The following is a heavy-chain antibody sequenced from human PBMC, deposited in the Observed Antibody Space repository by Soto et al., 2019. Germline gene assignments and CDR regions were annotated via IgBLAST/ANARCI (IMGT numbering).Heavy chain of an antibody. J-gene: IGHJ5*02. CDR1: GGSISSYY. CDR3: ARDQDSSGWYNWFDP. CDR2: IYYSGST. Sequence: TSETLSLTCTVSGGSISSYYWSWIRQPPGKGLEWIGYIYYSGSTNYNPSLKSRVTISVDTSKNQFSLKLSSVTAADTAVYYCARDQDSSGWYNWFDPWGQGTLVTV. V-gene: IGHV4-59*01. D-gene: IGHD6-19*01.